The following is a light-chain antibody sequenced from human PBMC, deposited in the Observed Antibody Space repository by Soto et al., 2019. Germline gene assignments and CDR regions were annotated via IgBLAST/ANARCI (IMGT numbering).Light chain of an antibody. V-gene: IGKV3-20*01. CDR3: QQYNTWWT. CDR2: DAS. CDR1: QTVRNNY. Sequence: EFVLTQSPGTLSLSPGERATLSCMASQTVRNNYLAWYQQKPGQAPRLLIYDASSRATGIPDRFSGGGSGTDFTLTISSLQPDDFATYYCQQYNTWWTFGQGTKVDNK. J-gene: IGKJ1*01.